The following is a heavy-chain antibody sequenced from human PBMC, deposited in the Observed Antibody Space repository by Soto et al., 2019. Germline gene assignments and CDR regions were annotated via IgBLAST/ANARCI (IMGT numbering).Heavy chain of an antibody. Sequence: QVQLQESGPGLVKPSQTLSLTCTVSGGSISSGGYYWSWIRQHPGKGLEWIGYIYYSGSTYYNPSLKSRVTIAVDPSKNQLSLKLSSVTAADTAVYYCARDTRTTVTRGAFDIWGQGTMVTVSS. D-gene: IGHD4-17*01. CDR1: GGSISSGGYY. V-gene: IGHV4-31*03. CDR2: IYYSGST. J-gene: IGHJ3*02. CDR3: ARDTRTTVTRGAFDI.